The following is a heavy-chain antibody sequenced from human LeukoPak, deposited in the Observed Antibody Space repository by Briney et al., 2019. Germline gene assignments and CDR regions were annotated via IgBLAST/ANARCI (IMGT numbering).Heavy chain of an antibody. CDR3: ARDHLERNWSGYQYYYMDV. Sequence: SVKVSCKASGGTFSSYAVSWVRQAPGQGLEWMGRIIPIFGTANYAQKFQGRVTITADESTSTAYMELSSLRSEDTAVYYCARDHLERNWSGYQYYYMDVWGKGTTVTVSS. V-gene: IGHV1-69*15. J-gene: IGHJ6*03. CDR2: IIPIFGTA. CDR1: GGTFSSYA. D-gene: IGHD3-3*01.